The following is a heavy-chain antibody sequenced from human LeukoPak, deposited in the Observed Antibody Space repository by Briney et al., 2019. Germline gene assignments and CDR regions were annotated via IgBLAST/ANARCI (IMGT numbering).Heavy chain of an antibody. CDR2: IYYSGST. CDR3: ARVVLPPGGAFDI. D-gene: IGHD6-13*01. J-gene: IGHJ3*02. CDR1: GGSISSFY. Sequence: SETLSLTCTVSGGSISSFYWSWIRQSPGKGLEWIGYIYYSGSTNYKPSLKSRVAISVDTSKNQFSLKLSSVTAADTAVYYCARVVLPPGGAFDIWGQGTMVTVSS. V-gene: IGHV4-59*01.